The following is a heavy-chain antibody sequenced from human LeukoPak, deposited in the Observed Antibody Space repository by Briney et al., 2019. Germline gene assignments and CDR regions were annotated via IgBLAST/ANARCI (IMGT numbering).Heavy chain of an antibody. V-gene: IGHV3-48*03. Sequence: GGSLRLSCAASGFTFSSYEMNWVAKPPGRGLEWVSYISSSGSTIYYADSVKGRFTISRDNAKNSLYLQMNSLRAEDMALYYCAKDINYDSSGYYSDWGQGTLVTVSS. D-gene: IGHD3-22*01. CDR2: ISSSGSTI. CDR3: AKDINYDSSGYYSD. J-gene: IGHJ4*02. CDR1: GFTFSSYE.